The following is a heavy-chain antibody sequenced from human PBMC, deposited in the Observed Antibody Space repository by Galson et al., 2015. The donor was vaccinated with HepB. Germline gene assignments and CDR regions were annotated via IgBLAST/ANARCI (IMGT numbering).Heavy chain of an antibody. CDR2: ISSSSSTI. CDR1: GFTFSSYS. D-gene: IGHD2-8*01. J-gene: IGHJ4*02. CDR3: ARLFMPYVDY. V-gene: IGHV3-48*01. Sequence: SLRLSCAASGFTFSSYSMNWVRQAPGKGPEWVSYISSSSSTIYYADSVKGRFTISRDNAKNSLYLQMNSLRAEDTAVYYCARLFMPYVDYWGQGTLVTVSS.